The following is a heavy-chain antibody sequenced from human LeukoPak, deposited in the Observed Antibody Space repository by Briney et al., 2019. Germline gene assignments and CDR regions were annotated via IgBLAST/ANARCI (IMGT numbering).Heavy chain of an antibody. CDR1: GFTFSSYA. CDR2: ISYDGSNK. Sequence: PGGSLRLSCAASGFTFSSYAMHWVRQAPGKGLEWVAVISYDGSNKYYADSVKGRVTISRDNSKNTLYLQMNSLRAEDTAVYYCAREARNYGPVDYWGQGTLVTVSS. V-gene: IGHV3-30*01. CDR3: AREARNYGPVDY. D-gene: IGHD1-7*01. J-gene: IGHJ4*02.